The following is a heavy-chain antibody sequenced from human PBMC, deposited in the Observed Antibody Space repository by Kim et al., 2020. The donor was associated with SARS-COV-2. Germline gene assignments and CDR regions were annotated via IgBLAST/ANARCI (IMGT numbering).Heavy chain of an antibody. CDR2: IYYSGST. Sequence: SETLSLTCTVSGGSISSYYWSWIRQPPGKGLEWIGYIYYSGSTNYNPSLKSRVTISVDTSKNQFSLKLSSVTAADTAVYYCARRVGVYYYGMDVWGQGTTVTVSS. CDR1: GGSISSYY. V-gene: IGHV4-59*13. CDR3: ARRVGVYYYGMDV. J-gene: IGHJ6*02. D-gene: IGHD1-26*01.